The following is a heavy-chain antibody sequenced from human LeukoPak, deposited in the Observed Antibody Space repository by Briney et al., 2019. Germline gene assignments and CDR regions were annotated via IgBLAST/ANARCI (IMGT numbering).Heavy chain of an antibody. CDR2: IYYSGST. CDR1: GGSISSYY. D-gene: IGHD3-22*01. CDR3: ARRRVYYDSSGYYLGIAFDI. V-gene: IGHV4-59*08. J-gene: IGHJ3*02. Sequence: KPSETLSLTCTVSGGSISSYYWSWIRQPPGKGLEWIGYIYYSGSTNYNPSLKSRVTISVDTSKNQFSLKLSSVTAADTAVYYCARRRVYYDSSGYYLGIAFDIWGQGTMVTVSS.